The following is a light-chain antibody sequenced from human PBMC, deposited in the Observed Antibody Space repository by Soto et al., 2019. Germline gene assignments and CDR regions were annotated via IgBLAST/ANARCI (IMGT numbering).Light chain of an antibody. CDR2: RTS. Sequence: EIVLTQSPGPLSLSPGERATLSCRASQSVSSTYLAWYQQKPGQAPRLLIYRTSTRATGIPDRFSGSGSGTDFTLTISRLEPEDFAVYYCQQFGSSVTFGQVTRLDIK. J-gene: IGKJ5*01. V-gene: IGKV3-20*01. CDR1: QSVSSTY. CDR3: QQFGSSVT.